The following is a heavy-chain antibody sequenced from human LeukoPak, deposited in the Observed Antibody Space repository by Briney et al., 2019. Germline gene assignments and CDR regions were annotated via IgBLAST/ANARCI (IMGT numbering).Heavy chain of an antibody. D-gene: IGHD3-22*01. CDR3: ARRSYYYDSQDTFDI. CDR2: IYPGDSNT. J-gene: IGHJ3*02. Sequence: GESLKISCKGSGYSFISYWIAWVRQMPGKGLEWMGIIYPGDSNTKYNPSFQGQVTISTDKSISTAYLQWSSLQASDTAMFYCARRSYYYDSQDTFDIWGQGTMVTVSS. CDR1: GYSFISYW. V-gene: IGHV5-51*01.